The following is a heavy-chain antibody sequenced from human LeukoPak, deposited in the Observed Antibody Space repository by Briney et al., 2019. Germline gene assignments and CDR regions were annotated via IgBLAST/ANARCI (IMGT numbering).Heavy chain of an antibody. Sequence: PGGSLRLSFAASGFLVSINYMSWVRQAPGKGLEWVSVIYSGGTTYYADSVKGRFTISRDNSKNTLYLQMNSLRVEDTAMYYCARMGNSAFDIRGQGTMVTVSS. V-gene: IGHV3-53*01. D-gene: IGHD1-7*01. CDR3: ARMGNSAFDI. CDR2: IYSGGTT. CDR1: GFLVSINY. J-gene: IGHJ3*02.